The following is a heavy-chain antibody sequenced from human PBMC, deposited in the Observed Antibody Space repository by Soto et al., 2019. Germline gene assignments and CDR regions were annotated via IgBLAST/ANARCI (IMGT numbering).Heavy chain of an antibody. CDR2: IYYSGST. J-gene: IGHJ5*02. CDR1: GGSISSYY. V-gene: IGHV4-59*08. Sequence: TSETLSLTCTVSGGSISSYYWSWIRQPPGKGLEWIGYIYYSGSTNYNPSLKSRVTISVDTSKNQFSLKLSSVTATDTAVYYCARHNGIAARLDPVWFDPWGQGTLVTVSS. D-gene: IGHD6-6*01. CDR3: ARHNGIAARLDPVWFDP.